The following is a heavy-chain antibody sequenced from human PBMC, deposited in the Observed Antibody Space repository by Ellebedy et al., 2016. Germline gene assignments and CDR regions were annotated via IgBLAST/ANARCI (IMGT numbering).Heavy chain of an antibody. CDR1: GGSFTAYY. CDR2: INHSGTT. V-gene: IGHV4-34*01. CDR3: ARRGAPDF. Sequence: SETLSLTXDVSGGSFTAYYWSWIRQSPEKGLEWIGEINHSGTTNYNPSLKSRVTISVIPSKKQFSLKLTSISAADTAVYYCARRGAPDFWGQGTQVTVSS. J-gene: IGHJ4*02. D-gene: IGHD1-14*01.